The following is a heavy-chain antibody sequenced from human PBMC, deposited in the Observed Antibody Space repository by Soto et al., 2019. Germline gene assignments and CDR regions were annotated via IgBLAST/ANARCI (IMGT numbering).Heavy chain of an antibody. Sequence: PSETLSLTCTVSGGSISSYYWSWIRQTPGKGMEWIGYIYYSGSTNYNPSLKSRVTISVDTSKNQFSLKLSSVTAADTAVYYCARDRYYYDSSGYSLLYYYYYGMDVWGQGTTVTVSS. D-gene: IGHD3-22*01. CDR3: ARDRYYYDSSGYSLLYYYYYGMDV. J-gene: IGHJ6*02. CDR1: GGSISSYY. V-gene: IGHV4-59*01. CDR2: IYYSGST.